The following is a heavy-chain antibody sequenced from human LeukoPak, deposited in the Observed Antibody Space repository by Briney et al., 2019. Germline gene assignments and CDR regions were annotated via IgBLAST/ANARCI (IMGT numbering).Heavy chain of an antibody. CDR3: ARVGITAATADY. Sequence: ASVKVSCEASGYTFTTYYMHWLRQAPGQGPEWMGIINPRGGSTDYAQKFEGRVTMTSDTSTSTVYMELNDLTSEDTAVYFCARVGITAATADYWGQGTLVTVSS. CDR1: GYTFTTYY. J-gene: IGHJ4*02. CDR2: INPRGGST. V-gene: IGHV1-46*01. D-gene: IGHD6-25*01.